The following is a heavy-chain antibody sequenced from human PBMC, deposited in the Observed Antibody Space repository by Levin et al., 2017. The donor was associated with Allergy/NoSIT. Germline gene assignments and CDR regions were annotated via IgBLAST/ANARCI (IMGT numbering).Heavy chain of an antibody. J-gene: IGHJ6*02. CDR1: GFSLSTSGVG. CDR2: IYWNDDK. CDR3: AHSRAPGGYYYYYGMDV. V-gene: IGHV2-5*01. Sequence: QTLSLTCTFSGFSLSTSGVGVGWIRQPPGKALEWLALIYWNDDKRYSPSLKSRLTITKDTSKNQVVLTMTNMDPVDAATFYCAHSRAPGGYYYYYGMDVWGQGTTVTVSS. D-gene: IGHD3-10*01.